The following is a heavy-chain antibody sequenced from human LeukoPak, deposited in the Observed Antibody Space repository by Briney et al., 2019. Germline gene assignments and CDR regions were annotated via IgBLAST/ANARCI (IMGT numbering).Heavy chain of an antibody. CDR2: IYYSGST. J-gene: IGHJ4*02. Sequence: SETLSLNCTVSGGSISSYYWSWLRQPPGKGLEWIGYIYYSGSTNYNPSLKSLVTISVDTSKNQFSLKLSSVTAADTAVYYCARGALRLGELSFYDLDYGGQGTLVTVSS. CDR1: GGSISSYY. D-gene: IGHD3-16*02. CDR3: ARGALRLGELSFYDLDY. V-gene: IGHV4-59*01.